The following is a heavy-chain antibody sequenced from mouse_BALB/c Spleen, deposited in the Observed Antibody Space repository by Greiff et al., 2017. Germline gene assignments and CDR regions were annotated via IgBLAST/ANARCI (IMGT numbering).Heavy chain of an antibody. J-gene: IGHJ3*01. V-gene: IGHV5-4*02. Sequence: DVKLVESGGGLVKPGGSLKLSCAASGFTFSDYYMYWVRQTPEKRLEWVATISDGGSYTYYPDSVKGRFTISRDNAKNNLYLQMSSLKSEDTAMYYCARGDNYWFAYWGQGTLVTVSA. CDR3: ARGDNYWFAY. CDR2: ISDGGSYT. CDR1: GFTFSDYY. D-gene: IGHD1-3*01.